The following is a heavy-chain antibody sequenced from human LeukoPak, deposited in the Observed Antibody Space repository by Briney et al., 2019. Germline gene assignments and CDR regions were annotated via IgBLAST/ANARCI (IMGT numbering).Heavy chain of an antibody. J-gene: IGHJ4*02. Sequence: GGSLRLSCAASGFTFSSYVMSWVRQAPGKGLEWVSYINHNGEMIYYADSVKGRFTISRENAKNSLFLQMNSLGDDDTAVYYCARDYHGDYSFDYWGQGALVTVSS. D-gene: IGHD4-17*01. CDR2: INHNGEMI. CDR3: ARDYHGDYSFDY. CDR1: GFTFSSYV. V-gene: IGHV3-48*02.